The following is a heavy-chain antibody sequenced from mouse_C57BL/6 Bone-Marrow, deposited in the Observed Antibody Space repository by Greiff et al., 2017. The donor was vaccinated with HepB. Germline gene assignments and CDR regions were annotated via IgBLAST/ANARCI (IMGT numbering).Heavy chain of an antibody. J-gene: IGHJ4*01. Sequence: QVQLKESGAELARPGASVKLSCKASGYTFTSYGISWVKQRTGQGLEWIGEIYPRSGNTYYNEKFKGKATLTADKSSSTAYMELRSLTSEDSAVYFCARRGSYYGSSYPYAMDYWGQGTSVTVSS. CDR1: GYTFTSYG. V-gene: IGHV1-81*01. D-gene: IGHD1-1*01. CDR3: ARRGSYYGSSYPYAMDY. CDR2: IYPRSGNT.